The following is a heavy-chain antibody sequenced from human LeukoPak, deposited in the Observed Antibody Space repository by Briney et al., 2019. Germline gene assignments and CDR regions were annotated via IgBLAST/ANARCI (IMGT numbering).Heavy chain of an antibody. CDR2: ISYDGSNK. CDR1: GFTFSSYG. J-gene: IGHJ4*02. Sequence: PGGSLRLSCAASGFTFSSYGMHWVRQAPGKGLEWVAVISYDGSNKYYADSVKGRFTISRDNSKNTLYLQMNSLRAEDTAVYYCAKDGGIAAAGTDYWGQGTLVTVSS. CDR3: AKDGGIAAAGTDY. D-gene: IGHD6-13*01. V-gene: IGHV3-30*18.